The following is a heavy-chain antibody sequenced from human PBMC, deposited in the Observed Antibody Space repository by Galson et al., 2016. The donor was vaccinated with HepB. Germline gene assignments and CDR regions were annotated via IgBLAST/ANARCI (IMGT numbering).Heavy chain of an antibody. CDR1: GDSVYNNGAA. Sequence: CAISGDSVYNNGAAWVWIRQSPSRGLEWLGRTFYRSTWENHYAGSVKNRITISPDTSRNQFSLHLNSVTPEDTAVYYCPRAVMLGRGMDVWGQGTTGTVSS. V-gene: IGHV6-1*01. CDR3: PRAVMLGRGMDV. CDR2: TFYRSTWEN. J-gene: IGHJ6*02. D-gene: IGHD3-10*01.